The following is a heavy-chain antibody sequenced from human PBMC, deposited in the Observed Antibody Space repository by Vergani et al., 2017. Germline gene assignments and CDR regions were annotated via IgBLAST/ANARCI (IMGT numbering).Heavy chain of an antibody. J-gene: IGHJ4*02. V-gene: IGHV4-34*01. CDR1: GGSFSGYY. D-gene: IGHD6-13*01. Sequence: QVQLQQWGAGLLKPSETLSLTCAVYGGSFSGYYWSWIRQPPGKGLEWIGEINHSGSTNYNPSIKSRVTISVDTSKNQFSLKLSSVTAADTAVYYCARRADSSHDYWGQGTLVTVSS. CDR3: ARRADSSHDY. CDR2: INHSGST.